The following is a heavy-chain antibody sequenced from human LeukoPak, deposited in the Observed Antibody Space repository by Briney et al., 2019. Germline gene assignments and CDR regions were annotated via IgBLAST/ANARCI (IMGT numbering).Heavy chain of an antibody. CDR2: IHTSGGT. D-gene: IGHD3-3*01. CDR3: PRDNQYDFWSGYSLDY. V-gene: IGHV4-4*07. Sequence: PSETLSLTCTVSGGSISSYNGSWIRHPPGKGLEWIGHIHTSGGTKYNPPPKSRVPMPADEPKKRISLNLNSLTSADTAAYYCPRDNQYDFWSGYSLDYWGQGTLV. CDR1: GGSISSYN. J-gene: IGHJ4*02.